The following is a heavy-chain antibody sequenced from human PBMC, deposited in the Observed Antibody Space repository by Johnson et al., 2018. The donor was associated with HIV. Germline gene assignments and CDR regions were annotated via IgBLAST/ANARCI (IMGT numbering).Heavy chain of an antibody. D-gene: IGHD3-10*01. CDR2: IYSGGST. CDR3: AKDSPGEGDAFDI. Sequence: VQLVESGGGLIQPGGSLRLSCAASGFTVSSNYMSWVRQAPGKGLEWVSVIYSGGSTYYADSVTGRFTISRDNSKNTLYLQMNSLRAEDPAVYYCAKDSPGEGDAFDIWGQGTMVTVSS. CDR1: GFTVSSNY. J-gene: IGHJ3*02. V-gene: IGHV3-53*01.